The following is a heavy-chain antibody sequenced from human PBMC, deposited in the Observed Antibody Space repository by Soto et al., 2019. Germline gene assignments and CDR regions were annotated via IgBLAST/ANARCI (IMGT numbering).Heavy chain of an antibody. Sequence: ASVKVSCKVSGYTLTELSMHWVRQAPGKGLEWMGGFDPEDGETIYAQKFQGRVTMTEDTSTDTAYMELSSLRSGDTAVYYCASWELQARSLTITDYWGQGTLVTVSS. J-gene: IGHJ4*02. V-gene: IGHV1-24*01. CDR2: FDPEDGET. D-gene: IGHD1-26*01. CDR3: ASWELQARSLTITDY. CDR1: GYTLTELS.